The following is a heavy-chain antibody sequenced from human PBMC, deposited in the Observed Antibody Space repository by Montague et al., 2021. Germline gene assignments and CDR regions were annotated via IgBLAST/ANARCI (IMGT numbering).Heavy chain of an antibody. Sequence: CAISGDSVGDDKAAWNWDRESPSIDLEWLGRTYYRSTWYTDYAVSVKGRIAINPDTSKNQFSLQLNSVTPEDTAVYYCAREGVGDLLFSFDSWGQGTLVTVSS. D-gene: IGHD3-10*01. V-gene: IGHV6-1*01. CDR3: AREGVGDLLFSFDS. CDR1: GDSVGDDKAA. J-gene: IGHJ4*02. CDR2: TYYRSTWYT.